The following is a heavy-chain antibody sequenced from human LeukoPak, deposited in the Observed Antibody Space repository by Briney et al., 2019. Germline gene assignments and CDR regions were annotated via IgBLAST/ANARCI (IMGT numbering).Heavy chain of an antibody. CDR3: AKGPLLWD. V-gene: IGHV3-23*01. Sequence: GGSLRLSYAASGFTFSSYAMNWVRQAPGKGLEWVSAISHSGASTYYADSVKGRFTISRDNSKDTLYLQMNSLRAEDTAVYYCAKGPLLWDWGQGTLVTVSS. CDR1: GFTFSSYA. D-gene: IGHD2/OR15-2a*01. CDR2: ISHSGAST. J-gene: IGHJ4*02.